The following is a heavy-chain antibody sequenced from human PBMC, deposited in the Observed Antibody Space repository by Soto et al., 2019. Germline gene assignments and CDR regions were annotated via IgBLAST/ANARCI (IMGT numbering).Heavy chain of an antibody. V-gene: IGHV3-23*01. D-gene: IGHD2-15*01. CDR3: AKGRYCRGGSCYSHYYYGMDV. Sequence: VGSLKRWCAASGFTVSSNDMIWVLQAPGNGLESLSAISGSGGSTYYADSVKGRFTISRDNSKNTLYLQMNSLRAEDTAVYYCAKGRYCRGGSCYSHYYYGMDVWGQGTTVTVSS. J-gene: IGHJ6*01. CDR1: GFTVSSND. CDR2: ISGSGGST.